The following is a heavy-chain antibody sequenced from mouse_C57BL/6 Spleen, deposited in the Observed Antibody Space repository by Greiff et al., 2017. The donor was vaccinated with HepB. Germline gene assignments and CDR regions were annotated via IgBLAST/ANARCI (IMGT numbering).Heavy chain of an antibody. CDR3: ARGSSYLDY. Sequence: EVQVVESGPGLVKPSQSLSLTCSVTGYSITSGYYWNWIRQFPGNKLEWMGYISYDGSNNYNPSLKNRISITRDTSKNQFFLKLNSVTTEDTATYYCARGSSYLDYWGQGTTLTVSS. D-gene: IGHD1-1*01. J-gene: IGHJ2*01. CDR1: GYSITSGYY. CDR2: ISYDGSN. V-gene: IGHV3-6*01.